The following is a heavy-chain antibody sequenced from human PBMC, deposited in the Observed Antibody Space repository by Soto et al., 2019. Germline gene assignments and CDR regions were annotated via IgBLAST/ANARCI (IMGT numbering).Heavy chain of an antibody. CDR3: VKDSEETSGNFDY. V-gene: IGHV3-64D*06. CDR1: GFTFSSYA. CDR2: ISSNGGST. J-gene: IGHJ4*02. Sequence: PAGSLTLSCSAAGFTFSSYAMHWVRQAPGKGLEYVSAISSNGGSTYYADSVKGRFTISRDNSKNTLYLQMSSLRAEDTAVYYCVKDSEETSGNFDYWGQGTLVTVSS. D-gene: IGHD2-15*01.